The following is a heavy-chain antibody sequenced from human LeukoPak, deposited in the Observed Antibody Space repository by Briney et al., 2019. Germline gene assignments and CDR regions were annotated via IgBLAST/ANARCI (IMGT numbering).Heavy chain of an antibody. CDR2: IKSKTDGGTT. CDR1: GFTFSNAW. V-gene: IGHV3-15*01. Sequence: GGSLRLSCAASGFTFSNAWMSWVRQAPGKGLEWVGRIKSKTDGGTTDYAAPVKGRFTISRDDSKNTLYLQMNSLKTEGTAVYYCTTGITMVRGTDYWGQGTLVTVSS. D-gene: IGHD3-10*01. J-gene: IGHJ4*02. CDR3: TTGITMVRGTDY.